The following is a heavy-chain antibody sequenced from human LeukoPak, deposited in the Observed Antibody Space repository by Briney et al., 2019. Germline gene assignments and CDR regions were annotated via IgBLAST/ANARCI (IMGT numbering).Heavy chain of an antibody. J-gene: IGHJ5*02. Sequence: SQTLSLTCTVSGASINSGGFYWSWIRQHPGKGLEWIGYVLSSGSTHYNASLKSRVTISVDMSRNLFSLRLTSVTTADTAVYYCARGGRGYNFDPWGQGTLVAVSS. V-gene: IGHV4-31*03. CDR3: ARGGRGYNFDP. CDR2: VLSSGST. D-gene: IGHD5-18*01. CDR1: GASINSGGFY.